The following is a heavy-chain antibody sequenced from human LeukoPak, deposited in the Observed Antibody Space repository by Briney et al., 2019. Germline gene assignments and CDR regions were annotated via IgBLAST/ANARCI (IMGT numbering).Heavy chain of an antibody. CDR3: TTDRENYDFWSGYTPGRAFDI. V-gene: IGHV3-15*01. CDR1: GFTFSNAW. D-gene: IGHD3-3*01. Sequence: GGSLRLSCAASGFTFSNAWMSWVRQAPGKGLEWVGRIKSKTDGGTTDYAAPVKGRFTISRDDSKNTLYLQMNSLKTEDTGVYYCTTDRENYDFWSGYTPGRAFDIWGQGTMVTVSS. CDR2: IKSKTDGGTT. J-gene: IGHJ3*02.